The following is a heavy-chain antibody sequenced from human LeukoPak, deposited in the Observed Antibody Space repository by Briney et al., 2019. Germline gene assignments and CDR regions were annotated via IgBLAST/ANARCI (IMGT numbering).Heavy chain of an antibody. J-gene: IGHJ4*02. Sequence: GGSLRLSCAASGFTVSNNYMSWVRQAPGRGLEWVSVIYSGDNTYYVESVKGRFTICGDNSKNTLFLQMNRLRAEDTAVYYCAGRRVLDASFDYWGQGTLVTVSS. V-gene: IGHV3-66*02. CDR1: GFTVSNNY. CDR3: AGRRVLDASFDY. D-gene: IGHD3-16*01. CDR2: IYSGDNT.